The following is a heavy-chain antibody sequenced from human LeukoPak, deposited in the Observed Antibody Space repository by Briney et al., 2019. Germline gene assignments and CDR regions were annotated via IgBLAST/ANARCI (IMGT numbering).Heavy chain of an antibody. V-gene: IGHV3-7*01. J-gene: IGHJ4*02. Sequence: GGSLRLSCVASGFSFSSYWMSWVRQAPGKGLEWVANIKPDGSEKYYVDSVKGRFTISRDNSKNTLYLQMNSLRAEDTAVYYCAKMAVAGHFDYWGQGTLVTVSS. D-gene: IGHD6-19*01. CDR2: IKPDGSEK. CDR3: AKMAVAGHFDY. CDR1: GFSFSSYW.